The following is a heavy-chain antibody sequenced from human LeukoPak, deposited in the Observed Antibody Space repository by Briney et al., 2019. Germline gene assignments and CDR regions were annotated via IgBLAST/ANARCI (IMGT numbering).Heavy chain of an antibody. V-gene: IGHV3-64D*09. Sequence: PGGALRLSCSASGFTFSAYAMYWVRQAPGKGLDFVSGISSNGDRLFYGDSVKGRFTISRDNSKNTLYLQMSSLTADDTAVYYCVKITSVTGGDCWGQGSRLTVSS. CDR2: ISSNGDRL. CDR3: VKITSVTGGDC. J-gene: IGHJ4*02. CDR1: GFTFSAYA. D-gene: IGHD1-1*01.